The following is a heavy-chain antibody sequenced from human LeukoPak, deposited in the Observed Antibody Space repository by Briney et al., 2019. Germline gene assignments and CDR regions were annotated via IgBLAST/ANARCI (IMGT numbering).Heavy chain of an antibody. D-gene: IGHD6-6*01. CDR2: ISYDGSNK. CDR1: GFTIRSYA. V-gene: IGHV3-30*04. J-gene: IGHJ4*02. Sequence: GGSLRLSCAASGFTIRSYAMHWVRQAPGKGLEWVAVISYDGSNKYYADSVKGRFTISRDNSKNTLYLQMNSLRAEDTAVYYCARVGVEYSTYSGEIDYWGQGTLVTVSS. CDR3: ARVGVEYSTYSGEIDY.